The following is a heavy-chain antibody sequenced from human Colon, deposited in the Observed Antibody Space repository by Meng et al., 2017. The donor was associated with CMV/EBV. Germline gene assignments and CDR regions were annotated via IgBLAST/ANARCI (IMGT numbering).Heavy chain of an antibody. CDR3: VRDLTGEEDY. D-gene: IGHD7-27*01. V-gene: IGHV4-34*01. Sequence: LSLTCAGSGGSLGRHYWSWIRQSPGKGLEWIGDINTSGRPNYNPSLKSRVTISIDTSRNQFSLNLNSVTAADTAVYYCVRDLTGEEDYWGQGNLVTVSS. CDR2: INTSGRP. CDR1: GGSLGRHY. J-gene: IGHJ4*02.